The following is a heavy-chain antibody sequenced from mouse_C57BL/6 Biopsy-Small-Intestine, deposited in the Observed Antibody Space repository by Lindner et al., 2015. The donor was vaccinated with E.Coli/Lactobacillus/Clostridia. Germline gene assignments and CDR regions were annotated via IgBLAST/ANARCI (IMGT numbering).Heavy chain of an antibody. CDR3: ARDSYGSSFDY. CDR1: GYTFTTYG. J-gene: IGHJ2*01. Sequence: EVQLQESGAELVRPGSSVRMSCKTSGYTFTTYGINWVKQRPGQGLEWIGYIYIGNGYTEYNEKFRGKATLSSDTSSSTAYMQLSSLTSEDSAIYFCARDSYGSSFDYWGQGTTLTVSS. D-gene: IGHD1-1*01. CDR2: IYIGNGYT. V-gene: IGHV1-58*01.